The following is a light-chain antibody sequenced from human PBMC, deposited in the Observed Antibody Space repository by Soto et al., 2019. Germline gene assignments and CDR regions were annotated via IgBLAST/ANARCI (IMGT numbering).Light chain of an antibody. Sequence: EIVWTQSQGTLSFPPVERATLYCRASQSVSSDYLAWYQQKPGQTPKVLIYRASSRATGIPDRFSGSGSGTDFTLTISRLEPEDFAVYYCQQYGSSPLTFGGGNTGDIK. J-gene: IGKJ4*01. V-gene: IGKV3-20*01. CDR1: QSVSSDY. CDR2: RAS. CDR3: QQYGSSPLT.